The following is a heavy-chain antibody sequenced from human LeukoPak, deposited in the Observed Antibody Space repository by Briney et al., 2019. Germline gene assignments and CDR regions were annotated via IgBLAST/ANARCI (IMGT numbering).Heavy chain of an antibody. V-gene: IGHV3-30*04. Sequence: GGSLRLSCAASGFTFSSYAMHWVRQAPGKGLEWVAVISYDGSNKYYADSVKGRFTISRDNSKNTLYLQMNSLRAEDTALYYCAKGGDYDFWSGYWGYFDYWGQGTQVTVSS. D-gene: IGHD3-3*01. J-gene: IGHJ4*02. CDR3: AKGGDYDFWSGYWGYFDY. CDR1: GFTFSSYA. CDR2: ISYDGSNK.